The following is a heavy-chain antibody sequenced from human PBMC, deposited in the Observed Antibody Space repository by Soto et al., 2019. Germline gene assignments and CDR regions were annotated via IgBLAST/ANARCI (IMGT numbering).Heavy chain of an antibody. CDR1: GFTFSSYS. Sequence: EVQLVESGGGLVQPGGSLSLSCAASGFTFSSYSMNWVRQAPGKGLEWVSYISSSSTIYYADSVKGRFTISRDNAKNSLYLQMNSLRAEDTAVYYCARVRLWQLDSYFDYWGQGTLVTVSS. V-gene: IGHV3-48*01. CDR2: ISSSSTI. J-gene: IGHJ4*02. D-gene: IGHD6-13*01. CDR3: ARVRLWQLDSYFDY.